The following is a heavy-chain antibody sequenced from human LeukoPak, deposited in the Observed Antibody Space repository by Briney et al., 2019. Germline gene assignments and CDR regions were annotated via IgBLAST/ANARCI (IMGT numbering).Heavy chain of an antibody. CDR2: ISSSGGYI. CDR3: ARLRDTVTSASDY. CDR1: GFTLNSYS. V-gene: IGHV3-21*01. D-gene: IGHD4-17*01. J-gene: IGHJ4*02. Sequence: GGSLRLSCAASGFTLNSYSMTWVRQAPGKGLEWVSTISSSGGYIYYADSVKGRFTISRDTAKNSLYLQMNSLRVEDTAVYSCARLRDTVTSASDYWGQGTLVTVSS.